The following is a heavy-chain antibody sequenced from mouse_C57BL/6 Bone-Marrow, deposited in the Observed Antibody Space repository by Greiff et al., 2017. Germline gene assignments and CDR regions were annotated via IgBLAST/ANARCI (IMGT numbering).Heavy chain of an antibody. CDR2: LNSAGGGT. CDR3: AITGWDYFDY. J-gene: IGHJ2*01. CDR1: EYEFPSHD. V-gene: IGHV5-2*01. Sequence: EVQLQASGGGLVQPGESLKLSCESNEYEFPSHDMSWVRKTPEKRLELVAPLNSAGGGTYYPDTMERRCIISRDNTRKTLYLQMSSLRSENTALYYCAITGWDYFDYWGQGTTLTVSS. D-gene: IGHD4-1*01.